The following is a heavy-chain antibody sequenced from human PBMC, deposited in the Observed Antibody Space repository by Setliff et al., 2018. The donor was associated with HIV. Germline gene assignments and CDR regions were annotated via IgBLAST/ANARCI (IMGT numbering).Heavy chain of an antibody. CDR2: ISSSSSYT. J-gene: IGHJ4*02. Sequence: PGGSLRLSCAASGFTFSDYYMGWIRQAPGKGLEWVSYISSSSSYTNYADSVKGRFTISRDNAKNSLYLQLHSLRAEDTAIYYCARLLRGGGDYFDYWGLGTLVTVSS. CDR3: ARLLRGGGDYFDY. V-gene: IGHV3-11*03. CDR1: GFTFSDYY. D-gene: IGHD3-10*01.